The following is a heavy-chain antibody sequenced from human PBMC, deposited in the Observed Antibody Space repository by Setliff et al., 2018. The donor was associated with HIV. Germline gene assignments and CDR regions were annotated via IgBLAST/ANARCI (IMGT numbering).Heavy chain of an antibody. J-gene: IGHJ3*02. CDR1: GTSISGNTYC. Sequence: SETLSLTCSVSGTSISGNTYCWGWIRQPPGKGLEWIGSISYSGSTYYNSSLKSRVTISVDTSKNQFSLKLTSVTAADTAVYYCARNIEWEPYAFDIWGQGTMVTVSS. D-gene: IGHD1-26*01. CDR3: ARNIEWEPYAFDI. V-gene: IGHV4-39*07. CDR2: ISYSGST.